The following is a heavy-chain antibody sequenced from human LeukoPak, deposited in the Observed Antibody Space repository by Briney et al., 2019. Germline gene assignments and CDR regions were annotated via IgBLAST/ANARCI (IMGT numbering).Heavy chain of an antibody. V-gene: IGHV3-23*01. CDR2: ISGNGTNT. Sequence: GGSLRLSCAASGFTFNSYALNWVRQAPGKGLEWVSVISGNGTNTYYADSVKGRFTISRDNSKNTLYLQMNSLRTEDTAVYYCARDRHLNKKSAYYDYVWGSYRYRALDYWGQGTLVTVSA. J-gene: IGHJ4*02. CDR1: GFTFNSYA. CDR3: ARDRHLNKKSAYYDYVWGSYRYRALDY. D-gene: IGHD3-16*02.